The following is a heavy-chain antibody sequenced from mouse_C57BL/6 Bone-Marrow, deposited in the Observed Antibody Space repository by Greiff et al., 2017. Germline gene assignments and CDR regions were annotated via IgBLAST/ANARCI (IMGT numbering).Heavy chain of an antibody. CDR3: AREVLRQMDY. CDR1: GYTFTSYW. D-gene: IGHD2-12*01. Sequence: QVQLQQPGAELVKPGASVKLSCKASGYTFTSYWMHWVKQRPGQGLEWIGMIHPNSGSTNYNEKFKSKATLTVDKSSSTAYIQLSSLTSEDSAVYYCAREVLRQMDYWGQGTSVTVSS. V-gene: IGHV1-64*01. CDR2: IHPNSGST. J-gene: IGHJ4*01.